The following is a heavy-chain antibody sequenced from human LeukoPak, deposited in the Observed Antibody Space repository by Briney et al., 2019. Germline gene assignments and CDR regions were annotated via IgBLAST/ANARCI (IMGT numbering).Heavy chain of an antibody. V-gene: IGHV3-23*01. CDR2: ISGSGGST. J-gene: IGHJ4*02. D-gene: IGHD3-9*01. CDR1: GFTFSSCS. Sequence: GGSLRLSCAASGFTFSSCSMNWVRQAPGKGLEWVSAISGSGGSTYYADSVKGRFTISRDNSKNTLYLQMNSLRVEDTAVYYCAKAGNYDILTGYSDYWGQGTQVTVSS. CDR3: AKAGNYDILTGYSDY.